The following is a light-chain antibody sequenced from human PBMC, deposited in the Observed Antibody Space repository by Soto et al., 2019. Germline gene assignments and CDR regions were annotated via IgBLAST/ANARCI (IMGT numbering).Light chain of an antibody. CDR2: GAS. CDR3: QHRTNWPPAIS. V-gene: IGKV3D-20*02. Sequence: EIVLTQSPGTLSLSPGERATLSCRASQGVGSNYLAWYQQKPGQAPRLLIYGASSRATGIPDRFSGSGSGTDFTLTISSLEPEDFAVYYCQHRTNWPPAISFGQGTRLEIK. CDR1: QGVGSNY. J-gene: IGKJ5*01.